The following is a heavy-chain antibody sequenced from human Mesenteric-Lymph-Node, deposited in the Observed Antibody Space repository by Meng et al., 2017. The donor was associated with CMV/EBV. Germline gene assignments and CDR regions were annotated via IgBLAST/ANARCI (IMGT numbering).Heavy chain of an antibody. CDR3: ARDPTTYYYYGLDV. V-gene: IGHV4-4*02. D-gene: IGHD1-14*01. CDR2: INHSGST. Sequence: SGPTLVKPTETLTLTCTVSGFSLSNARMGVSWIRQSPGKGLEWIGEINHSGSTNYNPSLKSRVTISVDTSKNQFSLKLSSVTAADTAVYYCARDPTTYYYYGLDVWGQGTTVTVSS. J-gene: IGHJ6*02. CDR1: GFSLSNARMG.